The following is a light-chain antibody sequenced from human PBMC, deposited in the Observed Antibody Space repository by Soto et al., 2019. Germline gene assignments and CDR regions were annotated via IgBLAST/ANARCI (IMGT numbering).Light chain of an antibody. V-gene: IGKV1-5*03. CDR1: QSISSW. Sequence: DIQMTQSPSTLSASVGDRVTITCRASQSISSWLAWYQQKPGKAPKLLIYKASSLESGVPSRFSGSGSGTEFTLTISSLQPDDFATYYCKKYNSYSTFGQGTKVE. CDR3: KKYNSYST. CDR2: KAS. J-gene: IGKJ1*01.